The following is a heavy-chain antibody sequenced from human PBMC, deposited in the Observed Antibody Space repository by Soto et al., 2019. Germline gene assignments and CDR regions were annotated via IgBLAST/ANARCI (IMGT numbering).Heavy chain of an antibody. CDR2: MNPNSGNT. V-gene: IGHV1-8*01. Sequence: QVQLVQSGAEVKKPGASVKVSCKASGYTFTSYDINWVRQATGQGLEWMGWMNPNSGNTGFAQKFQGRVTMTRNTSISTAYMARSSPSSEDTAVYYCARGPQDILDHWGQGTLVTVSS. J-gene: IGHJ4*02. D-gene: IGHD2-15*01. CDR1: GYTFTSYD. CDR3: ARGPQDILDH.